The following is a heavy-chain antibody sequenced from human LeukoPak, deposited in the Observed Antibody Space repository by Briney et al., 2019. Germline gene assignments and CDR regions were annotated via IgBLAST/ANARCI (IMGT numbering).Heavy chain of an antibody. CDR3: ARSLYSSSWGVDYYYYGMDV. CDR1: GGTFSSYA. J-gene: IGHJ6*02. D-gene: IGHD6-13*01. CDR2: IIPIFGTA. V-gene: IGHV1-69*13. Sequence: SVKVSCKASGGTFSSYAISWVRQAPGQGLEWMGGIIPIFGTANYAQKFQGRVTITADESTSTAYMELSSLRSEDTAVYYCARSLYSSSWGVDYYYYGMDVWGQGTTVTVSS.